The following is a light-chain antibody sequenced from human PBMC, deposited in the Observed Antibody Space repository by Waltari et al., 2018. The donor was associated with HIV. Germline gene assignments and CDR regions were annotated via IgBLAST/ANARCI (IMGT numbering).Light chain of an antibody. CDR2: RNY. CDR1: SSNVETQW. CDR3: GVWDSTLKQWL. Sequence: QHVLTKPPSAYGAPGQTVTISCSASSSNVETQWLYWYQQLPGTAPKLLIYRNYQRPSGVPDRFSSSKSGSSASLIISGLRSEDEADYFCGVWDSTLKQWLFGGRTKLTVL. V-gene: IGLV1-47*01. J-gene: IGLJ3*02.